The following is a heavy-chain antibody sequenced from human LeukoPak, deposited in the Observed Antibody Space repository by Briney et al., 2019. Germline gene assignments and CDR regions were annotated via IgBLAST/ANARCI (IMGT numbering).Heavy chain of an antibody. V-gene: IGHV7-4-1*02. CDR1: GYTFTSYA. CDR3: ARDLFPVRYFDWLLYPFDY. J-gene: IGHJ4*02. D-gene: IGHD3-9*01. Sequence: ASVKVSCKASGYTFTSYAMNWVRQAPGQGLEWMGWINTNTGNPTYAQGFTGRFVFSLDTSVSTAYLQISSLKAEDTAVYYCARDLFPVRYFDWLLYPFDYWGQGTLVTVSS. CDR2: INTNTGNP.